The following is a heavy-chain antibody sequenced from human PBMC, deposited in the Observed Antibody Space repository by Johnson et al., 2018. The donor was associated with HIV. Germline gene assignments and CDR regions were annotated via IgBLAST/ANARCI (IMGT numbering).Heavy chain of an antibody. CDR3: ATLKGPRLHIAARRPDAFDI. D-gene: IGHD6-6*01. J-gene: IGHJ3*02. Sequence: VQLVESGGGLVKPGGSLRLSCAASGFTFSDYYMSWIRQAPGKGLEWVGRIKSETDGGTTDSAAPVQGRFTIPRDDSKNTLYLQMNSLRAEDTAVYYCATLKGPRLHIAARRPDAFDIWGQGTMVTVSS. CDR2: IKSETDGGTT. V-gene: IGHV3-15*01. CDR1: GFTFSDYY.